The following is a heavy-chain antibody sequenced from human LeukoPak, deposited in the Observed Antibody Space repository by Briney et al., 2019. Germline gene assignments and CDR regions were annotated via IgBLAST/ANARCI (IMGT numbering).Heavy chain of an antibody. Sequence: GGSLRLSCAASRYTFIEYWMSWVRQAPGKGLEWVAKINQDGSEKYYVDSVKGRFTISRDNAKNSLYLEMNSLRAEYQAIYYCARDGCRGAANGWGQGTLVTVSS. V-gene: IGHV3-7*01. CDR3: ARDGCRGAANG. D-gene: IGHD2-8*01. CDR1: RYTFIEYW. CDR2: INQDGSEK. J-gene: IGHJ4*02.